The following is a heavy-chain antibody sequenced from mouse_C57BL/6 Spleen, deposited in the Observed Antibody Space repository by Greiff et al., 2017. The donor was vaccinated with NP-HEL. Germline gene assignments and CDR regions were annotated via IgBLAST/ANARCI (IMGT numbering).Heavy chain of an antibody. Sequence: VQLQQSGAELMKPGASVKLSCKATGYTFTGYWIEWVKQRPGHGLEWIGEILPGSGSTNYNEKFKGKATFTADSSSNTAYMQLSSLTTEDSAIYYCARDEAYDYDGDYYAMDYWGQGTSVTVSS. CDR2: ILPGSGST. V-gene: IGHV1-9*01. J-gene: IGHJ4*01. CDR1: GYTFTGYW. CDR3: ARDEAYDYDGDYYAMDY. D-gene: IGHD2-4*01.